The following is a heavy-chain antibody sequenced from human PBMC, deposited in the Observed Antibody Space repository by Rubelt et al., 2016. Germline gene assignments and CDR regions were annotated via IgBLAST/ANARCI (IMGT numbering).Heavy chain of an antibody. CDR2: INHSGST. J-gene: IGHJ4*02. Sequence: QVQLQQWGAGLLKPSETLSLTCAAYGGSFSGYYWSWIRQPPGKGLEWIGEINHSGSTNYNPSLKSRVTISVDTSKNQFSRKLSSVTAADTAVYYCARVAVTKPDYWGQGTLVTVSS. CDR3: ARVAVTKPDY. D-gene: IGHD4-17*01. CDR1: GGSFSGYY. V-gene: IGHV4-34*01.